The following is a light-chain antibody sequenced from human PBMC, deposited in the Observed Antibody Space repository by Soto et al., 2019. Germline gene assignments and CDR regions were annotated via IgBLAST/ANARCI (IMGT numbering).Light chain of an antibody. J-gene: IGKJ2*01. CDR1: QASGNY. CDR3: QQYDTLPYT. V-gene: IGKV1-33*01. Sequence: DIQMTQSPSSLSASVGDRVTITCQASQASGNYLNGYQQRPGKAPKLLIYDASNLETGVPSRFSGSGSGTDFTFTISSLQPEDIATYYCQQYDTLPYTCGQGTKLEIK. CDR2: DAS.